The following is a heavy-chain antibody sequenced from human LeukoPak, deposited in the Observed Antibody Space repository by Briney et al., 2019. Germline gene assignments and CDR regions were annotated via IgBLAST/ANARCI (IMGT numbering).Heavy chain of an antibody. CDR3: ARGEYSSSWDHYYFDY. CDR1: GYTFTSYG. CDR2: ISAYNGNT. J-gene: IGHJ4*02. D-gene: IGHD6-13*01. V-gene: IGHV1-18*01. Sequence: GASVKASCKASGYTFTSYGISWVRQAPGQGLEWMGWISAYNGNTNYAQKLQGRVTMTTDTSTSTAYMELRSLRSDDTAVYYCARGEYSSSWDHYYFDYWGQGTLVTVSS.